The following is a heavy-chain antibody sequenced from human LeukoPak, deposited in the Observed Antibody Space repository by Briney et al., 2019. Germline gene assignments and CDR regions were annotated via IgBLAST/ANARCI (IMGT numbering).Heavy chain of an antibody. D-gene: IGHD3-22*01. CDR3: ARAPLDSSGYYYGYYFDY. CDR1: GGTFSSYA. CDR2: IIPIFGTA. V-gene: IGHV1-69*13. J-gene: IGHJ4*02. Sequence: SVKVSCKASGGTFSSYAISWVRQAPGQGLEWMGGIIPIFGTANYAQKFQGRVTITADESTSTAYMELSSLRSEDTAVYYCARAPLDSSGYYYGYYFDYWGQGTLVTVSS.